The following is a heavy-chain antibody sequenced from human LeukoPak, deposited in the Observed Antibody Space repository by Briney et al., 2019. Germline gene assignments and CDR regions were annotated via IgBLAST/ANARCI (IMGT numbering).Heavy chain of an antibody. CDR2: INPDGGDK. CDR1: GFTFSGHW. J-gene: IGHJ4*02. Sequence: GGSLRLSCVASGFTFSGHWMTWVRQAPGKGLEWVVNINPDGGDKFYVDSVKGRFTASRDNARNSLYLQMDSLRAADTAVYYCARPKGTTSVFDYWGQGTLVTVAS. V-gene: IGHV3-7*03. D-gene: IGHD4-17*01. CDR3: ARPKGTTSVFDY.